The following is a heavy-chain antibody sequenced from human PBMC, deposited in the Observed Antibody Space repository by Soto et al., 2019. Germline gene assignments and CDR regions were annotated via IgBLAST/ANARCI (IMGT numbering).Heavy chain of an antibody. CDR3: ARMVYATKYFDY. V-gene: IGHV3-74*01. CDR1: GFPFSSYW. D-gene: IGHD2-8*01. Sequence: GGSLRLSCAASGFPFSSYWMHWVRQAPGKGLVWVSRINSDGSSTAYADSVKGRFTISRDNAKNTLYLQMNSLRAEDTAVYYCARMVYATKYFDYWGQGTLVTVSS. CDR2: INSDGSST. J-gene: IGHJ4*02.